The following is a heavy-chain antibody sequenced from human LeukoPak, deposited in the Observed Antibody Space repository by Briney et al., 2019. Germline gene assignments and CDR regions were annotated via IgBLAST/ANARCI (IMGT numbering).Heavy chain of an antibody. J-gene: IGHJ4*02. V-gene: IGHV4-39*07. CDR1: GGSISSSSYY. D-gene: IGHD3-10*01. CDR3: ARHPRWFGSFDY. CDR2: IYYSGST. Sequence: PSETLSLTCTVSGGSISSSSYYWGWIRQPPGKGLEWIGSIYYSGSTYYNPSLKSRVTISVDTSKNQFSLKLSSVTAADTAVYYCARHPRWFGSFDYWGQGTLVTVSS.